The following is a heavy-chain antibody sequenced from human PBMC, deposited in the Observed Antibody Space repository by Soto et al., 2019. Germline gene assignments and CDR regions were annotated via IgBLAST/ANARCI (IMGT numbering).Heavy chain of an antibody. CDR3: AREEKIGGAFDI. J-gene: IGHJ3*02. V-gene: IGHV3-33*01. Sequence: GGSLRLSCAASGFTFSSYGMHWVRQAPGKGLEWVAVIWYDGSNKYYADSVKGRVTMTTDTSTSTAYMELRSLRSDDTAVYYCAREEKIGGAFDIWGQGTMVTVSS. CDR2: IWYDGSNK. CDR1: GFTFSSYG.